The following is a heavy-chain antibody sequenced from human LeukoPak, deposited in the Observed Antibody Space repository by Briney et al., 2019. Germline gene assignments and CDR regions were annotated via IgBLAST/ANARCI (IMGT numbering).Heavy chain of an antibody. CDR2: INLKSGGT. J-gene: IGHJ4*02. V-gene: IGHV1-2*02. Sequence: ASAKVSCKASGYTFTGYYMHWVRQAPGQGLEWMGCINLKSGGTNSAEKFQVRVTMTRDTTTSTAYMELSRLRFDDTAVYYCARSPDILTGENFDYWGQGTLVTVSS. D-gene: IGHD3-9*01. CDR3: ARSPDILTGENFDY. CDR1: GYTFTGYY.